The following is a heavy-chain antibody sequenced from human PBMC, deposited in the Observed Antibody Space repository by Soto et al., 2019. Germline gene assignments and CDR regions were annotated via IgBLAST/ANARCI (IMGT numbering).Heavy chain of an antibody. CDR2: INHSGST. Sequence: PSETLSLTCAVYGGPFSGYYWSWIRQPPGKGLEWIGEINHSGSTNYNPSLKSRVTISVDTSKNQFSLKLSSVTAADTAVYYCARGRPYYYDSSGYYSYYFDYWGQGTLVTVSS. CDR3: ARGRPYYYDSSGYYSYYFDY. J-gene: IGHJ4*02. V-gene: IGHV4-34*01. CDR1: GGPFSGYY. D-gene: IGHD3-22*01.